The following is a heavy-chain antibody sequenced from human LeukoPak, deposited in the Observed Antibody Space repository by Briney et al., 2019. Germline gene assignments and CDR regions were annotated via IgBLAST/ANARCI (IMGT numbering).Heavy chain of an antibody. CDR1: GFTFSNAW. CDR2: IKSKTDGGTT. J-gene: IGHJ4*02. Sequence: GGSLRLSCAASGFTFSNAWMSWVRQAPGKGLEWVGRIKSKTDGGTTDYAAPVKGRFTISRDDSKNTLYLQMNSLKTEDTAVYYCAKDVWGSMVRGVIPDYWGQGTLVTVSS. CDR3: AKDVWGSMVRGVIPDY. V-gene: IGHV3-15*01. D-gene: IGHD3-10*01.